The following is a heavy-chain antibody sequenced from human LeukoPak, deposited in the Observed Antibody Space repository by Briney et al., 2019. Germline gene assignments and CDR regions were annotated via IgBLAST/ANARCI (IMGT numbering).Heavy chain of an antibody. CDR2: IIPILGIA. CDR3: ARVSGDWDAFDP. Sequence: ASVKVSCKASGGTFSSYAISWVRQAPGQGLEWMGRIIPILGIANYAQKFQGRVTITADKSTSTAYMELSSLRSEDTAVYYCARVSGDWDAFDPWGQGTLVTVSS. J-gene: IGHJ5*02. CDR1: GGTFSSYA. D-gene: IGHD2-21*02. V-gene: IGHV1-69*04.